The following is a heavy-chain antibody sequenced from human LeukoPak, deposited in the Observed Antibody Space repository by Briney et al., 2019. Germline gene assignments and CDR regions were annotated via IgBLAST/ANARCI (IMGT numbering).Heavy chain of an antibody. Sequence: GGSLRLSCAASGFTFSSSAMSWVRQAPGKGVEWVSTISGSGSGGSTYYADSVKGRFTISRDNSKNTLYLQMNSLRAEDTAVYYCAKSGYNRFDYWGQGTLVTVSS. J-gene: IGHJ4*02. CDR3: AKSGYNRFDY. D-gene: IGHD5-24*01. V-gene: IGHV3-23*01. CDR2: ISGSGSGGST. CDR1: GFTFSSSA.